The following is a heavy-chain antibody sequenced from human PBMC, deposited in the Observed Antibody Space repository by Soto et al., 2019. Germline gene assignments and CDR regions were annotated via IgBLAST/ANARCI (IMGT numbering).Heavy chain of an antibody. CDR2: IHHRGNT. Sequence: PSETLSLTCAVYGGSFSDFHWSWIRQPPGKGLEWIGEIHHRGNTNYNPSLRSRVTMSVDTSKDQFSLKLSSVTAADTAVYYCARLLWSGYYTYYYYYYMDVWGKGTTVTVSS. J-gene: IGHJ6*03. V-gene: IGHV4-34*01. D-gene: IGHD3-3*01. CDR3: ARLLWSGYYTYYYYYYMDV. CDR1: GGSFSDFH.